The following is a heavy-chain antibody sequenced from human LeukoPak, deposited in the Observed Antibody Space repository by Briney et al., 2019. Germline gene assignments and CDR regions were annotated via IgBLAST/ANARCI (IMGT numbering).Heavy chain of an antibody. CDR2: ISGGGITT. D-gene: IGHD6-19*01. J-gene: IGHJ4*02. CDR3: PRQSYASGWNPFDY. CDR1: GFTFSNYA. Sequence: GGSRRLSCAASGFTFSNYAMSWVRQAPGKGLEWVSTISGGGITTYYADSAKGRFTISRDNSKNTMFLQMNSLRADDTAVYYCPRQSYASGWNPFDYWGQGILVTVSS. V-gene: IGHV3-23*01.